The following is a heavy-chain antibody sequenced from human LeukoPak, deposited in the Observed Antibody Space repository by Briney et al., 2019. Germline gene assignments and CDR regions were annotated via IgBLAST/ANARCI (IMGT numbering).Heavy chain of an antibody. J-gene: IGHJ4*02. CDR1: GFTFSSYV. CDR3: AKDPGGYYYYFDY. Sequence: GGSLRLSCAASGFTFSSYVMSWVRQAPGKGLEWVSAISGSDGNTYYADSVKDRFTISRDNSKNTLYLQMNSLRAEDTAIYYCAKDPGGYYYYFDYWGQGTLVTVSS. D-gene: IGHD3-3*01. V-gene: IGHV3-23*01. CDR2: ISGSDGNT.